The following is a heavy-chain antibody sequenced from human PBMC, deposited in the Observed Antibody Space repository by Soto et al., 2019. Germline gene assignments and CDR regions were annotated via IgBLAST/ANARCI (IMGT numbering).Heavy chain of an antibody. J-gene: IGHJ4*02. CDR2: IYYSGST. Sequence: SETLSLTCTVSGGSISSYYWSWIRQPPGKGLEWIGYIYYSGSTNYNPSLKSRVTISVDTSKNQFSLKLSSVTAADTAVYYCARSSTSANYFDYWGQGTLITVSS. CDR1: GGSISSYY. V-gene: IGHV4-59*01. CDR3: ARSSTSANYFDY. D-gene: IGHD2-2*01.